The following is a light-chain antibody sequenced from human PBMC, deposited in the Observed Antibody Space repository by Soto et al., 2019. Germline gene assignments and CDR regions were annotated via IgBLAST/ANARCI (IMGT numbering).Light chain of an antibody. Sequence: DIQMTHSPSTLSGSVGDRVTITFRASQTISSWLAWYQQKPGKAPKLPIYKASSLESGVPSRFSGSGSGTEFTLTISSLQPDDFATYYCQQYNSYWTFGQGTKVDIK. CDR1: QTISSW. CDR3: QQYNSYWT. J-gene: IGKJ1*01. CDR2: KAS. V-gene: IGKV1-5*03.